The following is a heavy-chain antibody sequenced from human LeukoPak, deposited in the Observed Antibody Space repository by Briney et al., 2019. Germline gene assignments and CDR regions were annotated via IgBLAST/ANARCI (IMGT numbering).Heavy chain of an antibody. V-gene: IGHV1-18*01. CDR2: INAYNGNT. CDR3: AKGLMYNGIVGAFDI. Sequence: ASVKVSCKASGYTFTSYGISWVRQAPGQGLEWMGWINAYNGNTNYAQNLQGRVTITTDTSTRTAYMQLRSLTSDDTAVYYCAKGLMYNGIVGAFDIWGQGTMVTVSS. J-gene: IGHJ3*02. D-gene: IGHD1-14*01. CDR1: GYTFTSYG.